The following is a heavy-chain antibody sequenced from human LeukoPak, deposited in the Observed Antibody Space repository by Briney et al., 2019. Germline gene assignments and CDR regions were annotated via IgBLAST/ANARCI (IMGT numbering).Heavy chain of an antibody. V-gene: IGHV1-69*02. CDR2: IIPVLGIA. Sequence: SVKVSCKASGGTFSSYTISWVRRAPGQGLEWMGRIIPVLGIANYAQKFQGRVTITADKSTSTAYMELSSLRSEDTAVYYCARQPDIAAHTHWGQGTLVTVSS. J-gene: IGHJ4*02. CDR3: ARQPDIAAHTH. CDR1: GGTFSSYT. D-gene: IGHD6-6*01.